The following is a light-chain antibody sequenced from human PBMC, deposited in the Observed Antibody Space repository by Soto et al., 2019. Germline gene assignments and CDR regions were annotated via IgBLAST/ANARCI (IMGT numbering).Light chain of an antibody. CDR1: QSVSGY. Sequence: EIVMTQSPGTVSVFPGAPVPLSCRARQSVSGYLDWFHQKPGQAPRLVLLRIFTRAIGVPARFSGSGSEAEFTLTISGLQSEDSGVYYCLQHYSWPWTFGQGTKVDIK. V-gene: IGKV3-15*01. CDR3: LQHYSWPWT. CDR2: RIF. J-gene: IGKJ1*01.